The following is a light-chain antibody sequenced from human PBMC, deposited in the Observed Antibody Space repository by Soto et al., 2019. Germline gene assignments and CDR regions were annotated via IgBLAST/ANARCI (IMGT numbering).Light chain of an antibody. CDR3: QQLNSFPIT. V-gene: IGKV1-9*01. J-gene: IGKJ5*01. Sequence: DIQLTQSPSFLSASVGDRVTITCRASQDISNFLAWFQQKPGKAPKLLIYPASSLQSGLPSRFSGSGSVTEFTLTISSLQPEDFATYHCQQLNSFPITFGQGTRLEIK. CDR2: PAS. CDR1: QDISNF.